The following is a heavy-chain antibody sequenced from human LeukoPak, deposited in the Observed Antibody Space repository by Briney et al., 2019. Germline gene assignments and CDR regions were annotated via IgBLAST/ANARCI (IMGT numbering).Heavy chain of an antibody. D-gene: IGHD3-22*01. CDR1: GCTFDDFA. CDR3: AKGDDSSGFYDS. J-gene: IGHJ5*01. V-gene: IGHV3-9*01. CDR2: ITWNSGSL. Sequence: GGSLRLSCAASGCTFDDFAMHWVRQAPGKGLEWVSGITWNSGSLGYADSVKGRFTISRDNAKNSLYLQMNSLRTEDTAFYYCAKGDDSSGFYDSWGQGTLVTVSS.